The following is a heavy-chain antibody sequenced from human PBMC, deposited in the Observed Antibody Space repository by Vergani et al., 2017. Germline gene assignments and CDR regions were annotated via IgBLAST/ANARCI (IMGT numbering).Heavy chain of an antibody. Sequence: EVQLVESGGGLVQPGGSLRLSCAASGFTFSSYAMSWVRQAPGKGLEWVSAISGSGGSTYYADSVKGRFTISRDNSKNTLYLQMNSLRAEDTAVYYCAKERGPYGRAIAYMDVWGKGTTVTVSS. J-gene: IGHJ6*03. V-gene: IGHV3-23*04. CDR3: AKERGPYGRAIAYMDV. CDR2: ISGSGGST. CDR1: GFTFSSYA. D-gene: IGHD4-17*01.